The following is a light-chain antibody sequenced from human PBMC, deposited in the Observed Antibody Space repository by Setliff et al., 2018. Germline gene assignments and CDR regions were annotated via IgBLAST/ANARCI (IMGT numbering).Light chain of an antibody. CDR1: SSNIGSNI. CDR2: SND. CDR3: ASWDDSLSGVL. Sequence: QSVLTQSPSASGTPGQRVTISCSGGSSNIGSNIVSWYQQFPGTAPKVLIHSNDQRPSGVPDRFSGSKSGTSASLAINGLQSEDEADYYCASWDDSLSGVLFGGGTQRTVL. J-gene: IGLJ2*01. V-gene: IGLV1-44*01.